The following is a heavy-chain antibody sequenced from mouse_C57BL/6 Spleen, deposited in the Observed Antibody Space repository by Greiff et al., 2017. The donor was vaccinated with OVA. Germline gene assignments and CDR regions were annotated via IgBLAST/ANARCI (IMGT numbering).Heavy chain of an antibody. CDR2: IDPETGGT. D-gene: IGHD2-3*01. CDR3: TTYDGFYHDV. CDR1: GYTFTDYE. V-gene: IGHV1-15*01. J-gene: IGHJ1*03. Sequence: VKLMESGAELVRPGASVTLSCKASGYTFTDYEMHWVKQTPVHGLEWIGAIDPETGGTAYNQKFKGKAILTADKSSSTAYMELRSLTSEDSAVYYCTTYDGFYHDVWGTGTTVTVSS.